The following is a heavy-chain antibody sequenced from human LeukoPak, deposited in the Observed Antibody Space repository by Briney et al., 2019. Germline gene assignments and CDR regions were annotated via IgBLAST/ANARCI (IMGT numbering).Heavy chain of an antibody. CDR1: GYTFTSYY. J-gene: IGHJ6*03. Sequence: ASVKVSCKASGYTFTSYYMHWVRQAPGQGLEWMGIINPSGGSTSYAQKFQGRVTMTRDMSTSTAYMELRSLRSDDTALYYCARAKSYYDILTGYLGEGDYYYYYMDVWGKGTTVTISS. D-gene: IGHD3-9*01. V-gene: IGHV1-46*01. CDR3: ARAKSYYDILTGYLGEGDYYYYYMDV. CDR2: INPSGGST.